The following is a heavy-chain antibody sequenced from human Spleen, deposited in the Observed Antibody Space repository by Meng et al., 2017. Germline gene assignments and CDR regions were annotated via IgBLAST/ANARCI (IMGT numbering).Heavy chain of an antibody. CDR1: GYTFTNYG. V-gene: IGHV1-69*05. CDR3: ASTKYYYDSSGYYSYYFDY. CDR2: IIPIFGTA. D-gene: IGHD3-22*01. J-gene: IGHJ4*02. Sequence: SVKVSCKASGYTFTNYGFSWVRQAPGQGLEWMGGIIPIFGTANYAQKFQGRVTITTDESTSTAYMELSSLRSEDTAVYYCASTKYYYDSSGYYSYYFDYWGQGTLVTVSS.